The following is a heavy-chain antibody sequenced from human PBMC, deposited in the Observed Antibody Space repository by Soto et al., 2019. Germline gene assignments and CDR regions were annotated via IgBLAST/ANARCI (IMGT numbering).Heavy chain of an antibody. Sequence: SETLSLSCTVSGGSISSGGYYWSWIRQHPGKGLEWIGYIYYGGSTYYNPSLKSRATISGDTSKNQFSLKLSSVTAADTAVYYCARGGYYYENSGQNAYDYWGQGILVTVSS. CDR2: IYYGGST. D-gene: IGHD3-22*01. V-gene: IGHV4-31*03. CDR1: GGSISSGGYY. CDR3: ARGGYYYENSGQNAYDY. J-gene: IGHJ4*01.